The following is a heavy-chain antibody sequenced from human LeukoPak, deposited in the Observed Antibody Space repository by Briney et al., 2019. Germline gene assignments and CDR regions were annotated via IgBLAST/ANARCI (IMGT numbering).Heavy chain of an antibody. D-gene: IGHD2-21*01. Sequence: ASVKVSCKASGYTFTGFGISWLRLAPGQGPEWMGWISTSNGNTHYAQKFQGRVTMTTDSASSTAYMELRGLRSDDTAVYYCARERGREVIDYFDYWGQGTLVTVSS. J-gene: IGHJ4*02. CDR1: GYTFTGFG. CDR3: ARERGREVIDYFDY. V-gene: IGHV1-18*01. CDR2: ISTSNGNT.